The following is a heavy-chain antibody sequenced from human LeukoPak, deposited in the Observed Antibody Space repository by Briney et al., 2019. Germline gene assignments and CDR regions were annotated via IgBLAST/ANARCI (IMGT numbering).Heavy chain of an antibody. CDR3: AERVLGYSNLIFDY. V-gene: IGHV1-69*01. J-gene: IGHJ4*02. CDR2: IIPIFGTA. CDR1: GGTFSSYA. D-gene: IGHD5-18*01. Sequence: SSVKVSCKASGGTFSSYAISWVRQAPGQGLEWMGGIIPIFGTANYAQKFQGRVTITADESTSTAYMELGSLRSEDTAVYYCAERVLGYSNLIFDYWGQGTLVTVSS.